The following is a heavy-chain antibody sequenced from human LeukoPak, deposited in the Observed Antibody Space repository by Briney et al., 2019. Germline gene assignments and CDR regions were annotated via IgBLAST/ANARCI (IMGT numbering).Heavy chain of an antibody. Sequence: GGSLRLSCAASGFTVSSNYMTWVRQAPGKGLEWVSAIYSGGSTYYADSVKGRFTISRDNSKNTLYLQMNSLRAEDTAVYYCARGPLWFGELLGLNYGMDVWGQGTTVTVSS. CDR2: IYSGGST. CDR1: GFTVSSNY. J-gene: IGHJ6*02. CDR3: ARGPLWFGELLGLNYGMDV. D-gene: IGHD3-10*01. V-gene: IGHV3-53*01.